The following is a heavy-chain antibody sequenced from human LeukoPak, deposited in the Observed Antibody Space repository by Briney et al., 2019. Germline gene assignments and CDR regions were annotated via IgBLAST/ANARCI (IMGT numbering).Heavy chain of an antibody. J-gene: IGHJ4*02. CDR3: AREFELTYYFDY. V-gene: IGHV3-33*01. CDR2: IWYDGSNK. CDR1: GFTFSSYG. D-gene: IGHD3-16*01. Sequence: PGGSLRLSCAASGFTFSSYGMHWVRQAPGKGLEWVAVIWYDGSNKYYADSVRGRFTISRDNSKNTLYLQMNSLRAEGTAVYYCAREFELTYYFDYWGQGTLVTVSS.